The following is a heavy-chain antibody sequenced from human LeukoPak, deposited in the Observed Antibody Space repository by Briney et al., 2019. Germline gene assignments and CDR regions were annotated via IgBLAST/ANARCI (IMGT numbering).Heavy chain of an antibody. V-gene: IGHV4-39*01. CDR3: ARHPFHYYDSSGTLDY. D-gene: IGHD3-22*01. CDR2: IYYSGST. CDR1: GGSISSSSYY. Sequence: SETLSLTCTVSGGSISSSSYYWGWTRQPPGKGLEWIVSIYYSGSTYYNPSLKSRVTISVDTSKNQFSLKLSSVTAADTAVYYCARHPFHYYDSSGTLDYWGQGTLVTVSS. J-gene: IGHJ4*02.